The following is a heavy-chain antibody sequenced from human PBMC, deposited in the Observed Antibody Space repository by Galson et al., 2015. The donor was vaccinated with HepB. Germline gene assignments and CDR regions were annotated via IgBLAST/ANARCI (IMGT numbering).Heavy chain of an antibody. V-gene: IGHV3-64*01. CDR1: GFSFSGSV. CDR2: VSTSGSAT. Sequence: SLRLSCAASGFSFSGSVIHWVRQAPGKGLDYVCGVSTSGSATFHARSVKGRFTISRDKYADRVYLQMDSLRPEDTAVYFCAAGSGVWADPTLDYWGPGVLVTVSS. CDR3: AAGSGVWADPTLDY. J-gene: IGHJ4*02. D-gene: IGHD1-14*01.